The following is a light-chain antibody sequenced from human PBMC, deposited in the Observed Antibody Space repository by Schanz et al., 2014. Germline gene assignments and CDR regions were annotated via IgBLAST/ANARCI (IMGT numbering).Light chain of an antibody. CDR2: GAS. CDR3: QQYGGSYT. CDR1: QSVSSSY. Sequence: EIVMTQSPATLSVSPGERATLSCRASQSVSSSYLAWYQQKPGQAPRLLIYGASSRATGIPDRFSGSGSGTDFTLTISRLEPEDFAMYYCQQYGGSYTFGQGTKLEIK. J-gene: IGKJ2*01. V-gene: IGKV3-20*01.